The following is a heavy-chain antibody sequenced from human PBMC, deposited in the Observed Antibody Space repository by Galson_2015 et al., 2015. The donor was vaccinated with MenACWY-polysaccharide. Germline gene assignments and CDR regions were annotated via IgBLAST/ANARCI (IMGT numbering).Heavy chain of an antibody. CDR1: GFTFSSYG. Sequence: SLRLSCAASGFTFSSYGMHWVRQAPGKGLKWVAVISYDETNKYYADSVKGRFTISRDNSKNTLYLQMNSLRAEDTAVFYCARAYCDRITCYGMDVWGQGTTVAVSS. D-gene: IGHD2/OR15-2a*01. V-gene: IGHV3-33*05. CDR3: ARAYCDRITCYGMDV. CDR2: ISYDETNK. J-gene: IGHJ6*02.